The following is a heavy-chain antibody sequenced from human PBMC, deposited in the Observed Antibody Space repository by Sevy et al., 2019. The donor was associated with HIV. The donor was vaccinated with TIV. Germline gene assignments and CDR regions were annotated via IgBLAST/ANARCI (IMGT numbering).Heavy chain of an antibody. D-gene: IGHD3-10*01. CDR2: IYYSGRT. J-gene: IGHJ6*02. Sequence: SETLSLTCTVSGDSISSYYCSWIRQPPGKGLEWIGYIYYSGRTNYNPSLKSRVTISMDTSKNQFSLKLTSVTAADTAVYYCAGANPYFDYGMDVWGQGTTVTVSS. V-gene: IGHV4-59*01. CDR3: AGANPYFDYGMDV. CDR1: GDSISSYY.